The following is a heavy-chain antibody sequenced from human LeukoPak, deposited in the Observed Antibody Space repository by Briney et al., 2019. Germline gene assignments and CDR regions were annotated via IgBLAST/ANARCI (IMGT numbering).Heavy chain of an antibody. CDR2: ISGSGGNT. CDR1: GFTFRDYW. D-gene: IGHD2-21*02. J-gene: IGHJ4*02. V-gene: IGHV3-23*01. Sequence: GGSLRLSCAASGFTFRDYWVSWVRQAPGKGLEWVSGISGSGGNTYHADSVKGRFIISRDTSKNTLYLQMSSLRAEDTAVYYCARLTGTATGRNWGQGTLVTVSS. CDR3: ARLTGTATGRN.